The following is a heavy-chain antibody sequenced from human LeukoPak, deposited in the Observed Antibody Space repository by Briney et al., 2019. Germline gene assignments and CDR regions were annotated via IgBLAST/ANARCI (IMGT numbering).Heavy chain of an antibody. V-gene: IGHV1-2*06. CDR3: ARNEWLVRNWFDP. CDR2: INPNSGGT. CDR1: GYTFTGYY. Sequence: ASVKVSCKASGYTFTGYYMHWVRQAPGQGPEWMGRINPNSGGTNYAQKFQGRVTMTRDTSISTAYMELSRLRSDDTAVYYCARNEWLVRNWFDPWGQGTLVTVSS. D-gene: IGHD6-19*01. J-gene: IGHJ5*02.